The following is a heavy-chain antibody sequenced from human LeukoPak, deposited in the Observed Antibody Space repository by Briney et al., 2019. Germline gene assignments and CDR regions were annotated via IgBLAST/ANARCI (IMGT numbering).Heavy chain of an antibody. CDR3: AKVEYSSGWFQEEYYFDY. D-gene: IGHD6-19*01. V-gene: IGHV3-74*01. J-gene: IGHJ4*02. CDR2: INSDGSST. Sequence: GGSLRLSCAASGFTFSSYWMHWVRQAPGKGLVWVSRINSDGSSTSYADSVKGRFTISRDNAKNTLYLQMNSPRAEDTAVYYCAKVEYSSGWFQEEYYFDYWGQGTLVTVSS. CDR1: GFTFSSYW.